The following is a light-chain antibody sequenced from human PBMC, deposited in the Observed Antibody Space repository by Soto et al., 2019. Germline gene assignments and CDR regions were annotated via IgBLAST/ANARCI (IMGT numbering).Light chain of an antibody. CDR3: QQYGSSPPYT. CDR2: GAS. V-gene: IGKV3-20*01. Sequence: EIVLTQSPGTLSLSPGERATLSCRVSQSVSSSYLAWYQQKPGQAPRLLIYGASNRATGIPDRFSASGSGTDFTLTISRLEPEDFAVYYCQQYGSSPPYTFGLGTKLENK. CDR1: QSVSSSY. J-gene: IGKJ2*01.